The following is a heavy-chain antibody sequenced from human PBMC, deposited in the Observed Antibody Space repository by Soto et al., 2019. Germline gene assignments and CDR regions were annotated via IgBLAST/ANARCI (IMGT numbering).Heavy chain of an antibody. V-gene: IGHV3-23*01. CDR3: AKGAPLGPTWDNWFDP. D-gene: IGHD7-27*01. Sequence: GGSLRLSCAASGFTFSDYGMSWVRQAPGKGLEWVSTISGSGRSTYYPDSVKGRLTISRDNSNNMLYLQMNSLRVEDTAVYYCAKGAPLGPTWDNWFDPWGQGTLVTVSS. CDR2: ISGSGRST. CDR1: GFTFSDYG. J-gene: IGHJ5*02.